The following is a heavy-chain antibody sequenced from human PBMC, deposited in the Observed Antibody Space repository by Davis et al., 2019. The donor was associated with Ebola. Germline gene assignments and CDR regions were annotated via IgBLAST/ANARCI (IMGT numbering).Heavy chain of an antibody. J-gene: IGHJ5*02. CDR3: ARDLLRFLEWGRFDP. CDR1: GGTFSNYA. CDR2: IIPIFGTA. Sequence: AASVKVSCKASGGTFSNYAISWVRQAPGQGLEWMGGIIPIFGTANYAQKFQGRVTITADKSTSTAYMELSSLRSEDTAVYYCARDLLRFLEWGRFDPWGQGTLVTVSS. V-gene: IGHV1-69*06. D-gene: IGHD3-3*01.